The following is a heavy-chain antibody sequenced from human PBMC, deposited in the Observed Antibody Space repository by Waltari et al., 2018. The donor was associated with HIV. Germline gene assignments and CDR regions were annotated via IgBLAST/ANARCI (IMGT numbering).Heavy chain of an antibody. CDR2: IKSKSVGETT. CDR1: GFIFPNFW. Sequence: EVLLVESGGGLVKPGGTLRLYCAASGFIFPNFWMTWVRQVPGKGLEWVGRIKSKSVGETTDYAASVRGRFTVSRDDSKNTLFLQMNNLKIEDTGIYYCTVPRSGISGFFYWGQGILVTVSS. CDR3: TVPRSGISGFFY. D-gene: IGHD5-12*01. J-gene: IGHJ4*02. V-gene: IGHV3-15*01.